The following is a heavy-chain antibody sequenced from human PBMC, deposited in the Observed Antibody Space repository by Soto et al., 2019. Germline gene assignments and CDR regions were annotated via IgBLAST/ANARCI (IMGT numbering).Heavy chain of an antibody. V-gene: IGHV1-18*01. CDR3: ARKYCSGGSCYMRDSWFDP. Sequence: GASVKVSCKASGYTFTSYGISWVRQAPGQGLEWMGWISAYNGNTNYAQKLQGRVTMTTDTSTSTAYMELRSLRSDDTAVYYCARKYCSGGSCYMRDSWFDPWGQGTLVTVSS. D-gene: IGHD2-15*01. CDR2: ISAYNGNT. CDR1: GYTFTSYG. J-gene: IGHJ5*02.